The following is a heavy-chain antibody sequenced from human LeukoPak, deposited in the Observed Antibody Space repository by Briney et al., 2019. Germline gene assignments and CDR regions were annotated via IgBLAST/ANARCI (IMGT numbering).Heavy chain of an antibody. CDR1: GFTFSNYG. V-gene: IGHV3-23*01. Sequence: GGSLRLSCAASGFTFSNYGMSWVRQAPGKGLEWVSAISATGGSTSYADTVKGRFTLSRNNSKNAAYLQMSSLRAEDTAVYYCAKDFDYIDSRCFFRGFDSWGQGTLVTVSS. CDR2: ISATGGST. D-gene: IGHD3-22*01. J-gene: IGHJ4*02. CDR3: AKDFDYIDSRCFFRGFDS.